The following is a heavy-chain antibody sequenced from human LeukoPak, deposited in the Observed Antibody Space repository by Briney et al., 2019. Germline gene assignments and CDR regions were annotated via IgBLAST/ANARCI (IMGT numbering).Heavy chain of an antibody. Sequence: GGSLRLSCAASGFTFSSYGMHWVRQAPGKGLEWVAVIWYDRSNKYYAHSVKGRFTISRDNSKNTLYLQLNSLRAEDTAVYYCARDPYATSTYYDFWSGYYASYGMDVWGQGTTVTVSS. CDR3: ARDPYATSTYYDFWSGYYASYGMDV. CDR2: IWYDRSNK. J-gene: IGHJ6*02. D-gene: IGHD3-3*01. V-gene: IGHV3-33*01. CDR1: GFTFSSYG.